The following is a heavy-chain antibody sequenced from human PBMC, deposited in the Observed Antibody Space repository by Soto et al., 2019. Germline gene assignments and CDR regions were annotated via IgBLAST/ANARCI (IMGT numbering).Heavy chain of an antibody. CDR3: TSSWSLLPRYHSNGVCYPY. D-gene: IGHD2-8*01. Sequence: GGSLRLSCAASGFTFSNAWMSWVRQAPGKGLEWVGRIKSKTDGGTTYYSSPVKGRFTISRDDSKNTLYLQMNILKIEDTAVYYCTSSWSLLPRYHSNGVCYPYWGQGTLVTVSS. CDR1: GFTFSNAW. CDR2: IKSKTDGGTT. J-gene: IGHJ4*02. V-gene: IGHV3-15*01.